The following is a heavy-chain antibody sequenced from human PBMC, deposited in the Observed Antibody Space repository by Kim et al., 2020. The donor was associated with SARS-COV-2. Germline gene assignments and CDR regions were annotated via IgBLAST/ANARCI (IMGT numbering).Heavy chain of an antibody. CDR2: IYNSGST. D-gene: IGHD3-3*01. CDR1: GGSISSYY. Sequence: SETLSLTCTVSGGSISSYYWSWIRQPPGKGLEWIGYIYNSGSTKYNPSLKSRVTISVETSKNQFSLKLSSVTAADTAVYYCAGDGTYREVTIFGVVISDYGMDVWGQGTTVTVSS. CDR3: AGDGTYREVTIFGVVISDYGMDV. J-gene: IGHJ6*02. V-gene: IGHV4-59*01.